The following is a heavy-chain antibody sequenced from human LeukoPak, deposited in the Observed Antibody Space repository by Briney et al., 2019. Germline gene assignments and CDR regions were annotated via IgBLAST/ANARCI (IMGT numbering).Heavy chain of an antibody. CDR2: ISGSGAST. CDR3: AKDVGKWESLHFFDY. D-gene: IGHD1-26*01. J-gene: IGHJ4*02. V-gene: IGHV3-23*01. Sequence: RGSLRLSCAASGFTLSTNAMSWVRQAPGKGLEWISGISGSGASTYYADSVKGRFTISRDDSRNTLYLQMNSLRGDDTAVYYCAKDVGKWESLHFFDYWGQGTLVTVSS. CDR1: GFTLSTNA.